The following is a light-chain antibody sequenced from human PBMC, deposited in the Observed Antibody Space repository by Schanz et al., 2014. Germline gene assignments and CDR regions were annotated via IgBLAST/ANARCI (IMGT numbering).Light chain of an antibody. CDR2: DVT. Sequence: QSALTQPASVSGSPGQSITISCTGNSSDLGGYNYVSWYQHHPGKAPRLMIYDVTNRPSGVSDRFSGSKSGNTASLTISGLQVEDGADYYCSSYTNINTPQYVFGTGTKVTVL. V-gene: IGLV2-14*03. CDR3: SSYTNINTPQYV. J-gene: IGLJ1*01. CDR1: SSDLGGYNY.